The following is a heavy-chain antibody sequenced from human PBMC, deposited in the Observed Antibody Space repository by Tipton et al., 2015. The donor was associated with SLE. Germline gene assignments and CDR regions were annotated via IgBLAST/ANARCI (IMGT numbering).Heavy chain of an antibody. CDR3: ARDPGDI. V-gene: IGHV4-39*07. D-gene: IGHD3-10*01. Sequence: TLSLTCTVSGGSISSSSYYWSWIRQPPGKGLEWIGEINHSGSTNYNPSLKSRVTISVDTSKNQFSLKLSSVTAADTAVYYCARDPGDIWGQGTMVTVSS. CDR1: GGSISSSSYY. CDR2: INHSGST. J-gene: IGHJ3*02.